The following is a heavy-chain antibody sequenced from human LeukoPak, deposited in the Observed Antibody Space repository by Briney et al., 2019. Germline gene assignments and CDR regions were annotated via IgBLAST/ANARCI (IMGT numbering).Heavy chain of an antibody. CDR2: ISYDGSNK. D-gene: IGHD2-2*02. V-gene: IGHV3-30*04. CDR3: AKDDDIVVVPVAIRIDY. J-gene: IGHJ4*02. Sequence: GRSLRLSCAASGFTFSSYAMHWVRQAPGKGLGCVAVISYDGSNKYYAHSVEGRFTISRDKSKNTVYLQMNNLRAEDTAVYYCAKDDDIVVVPVAIRIDYWGQGTLVTVSS. CDR1: GFTFSSYA.